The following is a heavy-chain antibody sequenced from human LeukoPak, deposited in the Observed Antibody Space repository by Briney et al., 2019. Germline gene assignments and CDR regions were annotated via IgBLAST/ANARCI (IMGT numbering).Heavy chain of an antibody. D-gene: IGHD3-22*01. CDR1: GGSFSGYY. J-gene: IGHJ4*02. CDR2: IYTSGST. Sequence: SETLSLTCAVYGGSFSGYYWSWIRQPAGKGLEWIGRIYTSGSTNYNPSLKSRVTISVDTSKNQFSLKLSSVTAADTAVYYCARMYYDSSGYFYYFDYWGQGTLVTVSS. V-gene: IGHV4-59*10. CDR3: ARMYYDSSGYFYYFDY.